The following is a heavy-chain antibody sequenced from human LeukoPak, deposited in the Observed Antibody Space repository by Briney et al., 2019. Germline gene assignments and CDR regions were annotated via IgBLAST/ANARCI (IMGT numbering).Heavy chain of an antibody. V-gene: IGHV3-53*01. Sequence: RGSLRLSCAASRFTVSRNYMSWVRQAPGKGLEWVSVIYSGGSTYYADSVKGRFTISRDTSKNTLYLQMSSLRAEDTAVYCCAIERSEGLSFDYWGHGTLFTVSS. J-gene: IGHJ4*01. CDR3: AIERSEGLSFDY. CDR1: RFTVSRNY. CDR2: IYSGGST. D-gene: IGHD3-16*01.